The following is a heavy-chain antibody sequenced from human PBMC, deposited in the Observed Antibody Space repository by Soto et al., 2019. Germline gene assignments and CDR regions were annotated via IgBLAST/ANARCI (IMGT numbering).Heavy chain of an antibody. CDR1: GGTISSGGYS. Sequence: QLQLQESGSGLVKPSQTLSLTCAVSGGTISSGGYSWSWIRQPPGKGLEWIGYIYHSGSTYYTPSFKSRVTIAVDSSKNQFCLMLSCVTTADTAVYSCVRIAYCGGDCYRGFDPWGQGTLVTVSS. V-gene: IGHV4-30-2*01. J-gene: IGHJ5*02. D-gene: IGHD2-21*02. CDR3: VRIAYCGGDCYRGFDP. CDR2: IYHSGST.